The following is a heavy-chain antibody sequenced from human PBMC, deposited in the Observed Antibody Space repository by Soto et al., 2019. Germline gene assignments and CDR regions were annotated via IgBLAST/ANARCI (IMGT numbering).Heavy chain of an antibody. Sequence: GGSLRLSCAASVFTFDDYGMNWVRQTPGKGLEWVSGINWNGGSMGYADSVKGRFTISRDNAKNSLYLQMNSLRAEDAALYYCARDSSLDYWGQGTLVTVSS. V-gene: IGHV3-20*04. CDR3: ARDSSLDY. J-gene: IGHJ4*02. CDR2: INWNGGSM. CDR1: VFTFDDYG.